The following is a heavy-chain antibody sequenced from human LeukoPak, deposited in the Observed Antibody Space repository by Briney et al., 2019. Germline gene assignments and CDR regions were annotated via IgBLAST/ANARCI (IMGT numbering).Heavy chain of an antibody. D-gene: IGHD3-22*01. V-gene: IGHV1-18*01. CDR3: ARSSGYPHSERYFDL. CDR1: GYTFTSYG. CDR2: ISAYNGNT. Sequence: APVKISCEASGYTFTSYGISWVRQAPGQGLEWMGWISAYNGNTNYAQKLQGRVTMTTDTSTSTAYMELRSLRSDDTAVYYCARSSGYPHSERYFDLWCRGTLVTVSS. J-gene: IGHJ2*01.